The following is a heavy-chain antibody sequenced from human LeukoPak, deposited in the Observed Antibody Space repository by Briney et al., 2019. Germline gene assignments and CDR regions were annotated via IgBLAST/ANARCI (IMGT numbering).Heavy chain of an antibody. J-gene: IGHJ6*03. CDR2: IYTSGST. CDR1: GGSISSYY. V-gene: IGHV4-4*07. D-gene: IGHD3-10*01. Sequence: SETLSLTCTVSGGSISSYYWSWIRQPAGKGLEWIGRIYTSGSTNYNPSLKSRVTMSVDTSKNQFSLKLSSVTAADTAVYYCARVDRGMVRGVIDYYYYMDVWGKGTTVTISS. CDR3: ARVDRGMVRGVIDYYYYMDV.